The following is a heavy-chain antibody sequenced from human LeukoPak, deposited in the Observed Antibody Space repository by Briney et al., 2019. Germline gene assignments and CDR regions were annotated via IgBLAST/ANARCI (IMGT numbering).Heavy chain of an antibody. J-gene: IGHJ4*02. Sequence: SETLSLTCAVYGGSFSGYYWSWIRQPPGKGLEWIGEINHSGSTNYNPSLKSRVTISVDTSKNQFSLKLSSVTAADTAVYYCARHQRALPLDYWGQGTLVTVSS. CDR1: GGSFSGYY. CDR2: INHSGST. CDR3: ARHQRALPLDY. D-gene: IGHD1-26*01. V-gene: IGHV4-34*01.